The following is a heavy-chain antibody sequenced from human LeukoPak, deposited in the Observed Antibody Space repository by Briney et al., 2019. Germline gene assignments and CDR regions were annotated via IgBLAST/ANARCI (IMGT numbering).Heavy chain of an antibody. CDR1: GYTFDSYG. D-gene: IGHD3-16*02. Sequence: ASVKVSCKASGYTFDSYGVSWVRQAPGQGLEWMGWISAYNNNTHYAQKFRGRVIMTTDTSTSTAYMELRSLRSDDTAVYYCARDFIPGHNAFDIWGQGTMVTVSS. CDR3: ARDFIPGHNAFDI. CDR2: ISAYNNNT. V-gene: IGHV1-18*01. J-gene: IGHJ3*02.